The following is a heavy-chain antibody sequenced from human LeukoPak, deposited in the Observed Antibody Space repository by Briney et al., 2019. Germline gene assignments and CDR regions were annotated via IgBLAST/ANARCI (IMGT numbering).Heavy chain of an antibody. CDR1: GGSISSGDYY. D-gene: IGHD1-26*01. V-gene: IGHV4-30-4*08. Sequence: SETLSLTCTVSGGSISSGDYYWSWIRQPPGKGLEWIGYIYYSGSTYYNPSLRSRVTISVDTSKNQFSLKLSSVTAADTAVYYCAKNEWELLEDWGQGTLVTVSS. CDR3: AKNEWELLED. CDR2: IYYSGST. J-gene: IGHJ4*02.